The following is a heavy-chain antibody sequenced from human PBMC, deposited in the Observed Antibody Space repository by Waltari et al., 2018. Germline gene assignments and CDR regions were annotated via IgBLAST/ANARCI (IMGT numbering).Heavy chain of an antibody. CDR3: AKEGVVVTLNAFDV. Sequence: EVRLLEAGGDLVPPGGSLRLSCVAAGFRFSSFAMSWVRQAPGKGLEWVSCISASGGTIYYADSVKGRFTISRDSSKNTLHLQMNSLRGEDTAVYYCAKEGVVVTLNAFDVWGQGTIVAVSS. V-gene: IGHV3-23*01. D-gene: IGHD3-3*01. CDR2: ISASGGTI. CDR1: GFRFSSFA. J-gene: IGHJ3*01.